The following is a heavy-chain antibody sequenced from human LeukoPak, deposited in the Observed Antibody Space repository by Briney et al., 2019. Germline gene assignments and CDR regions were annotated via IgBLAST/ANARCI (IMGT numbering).Heavy chain of an antibody. D-gene: IGHD2-2*01. CDR3: ARSGDGEYQLLWTGDWFDP. J-gene: IGHJ5*02. V-gene: IGHV1-46*01. CDR2: INPSGGST. Sequence: ASVKVSCKASGYTFTSYYMHWVRQAPGQGLEWMGLINPSGGSTSYAQKFQGRVTMTRDTSTSTVYMELSSLRSEDTAVYYCARSGDGEYQLLWTGDWFDPWGQGTLVTVSS. CDR1: GYTFTSYY.